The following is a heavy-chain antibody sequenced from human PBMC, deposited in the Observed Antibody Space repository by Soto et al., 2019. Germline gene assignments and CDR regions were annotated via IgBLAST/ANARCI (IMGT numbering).Heavy chain of an antibody. CDR3: AGEVYDTTGFIDS. CDR2: IIPTIDSV. D-gene: IGHD3-22*01. CDR1: GGTFTSYT. V-gene: IGHV1-69*08. Sequence: QVQVVQSGAEVKKPGSSVKVSCKASGGTFTSYTINWVRQAPGQGLEWMGKIIPTIDSVNYAQKVQGRVTITADKTTRTFFMELSRLRSEDTAVYYCAGEVYDTTGFIDSWGQGTLVTVSS. J-gene: IGHJ4*02.